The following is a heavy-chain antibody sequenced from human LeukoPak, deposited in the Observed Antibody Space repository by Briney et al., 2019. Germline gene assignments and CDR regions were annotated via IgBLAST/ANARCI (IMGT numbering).Heavy chain of an antibody. CDR3: ARHTGGTYYTLAFDM. V-gene: IGHV4-39*01. D-gene: IGHD1-26*01. CDR2: IYYSGST. CDR1: GGSISSSSYY. J-gene: IGHJ3*02. Sequence: SETLSLTCTVSGGSISSSSYYWGWIRQPPGKGLEWIGSIYYSGSTYYNPSLKSRVTISVDPSKNQLSLKLTSVTAADTAVFYCARHTGGTYYTLAFDMWGQGTMVTVSS.